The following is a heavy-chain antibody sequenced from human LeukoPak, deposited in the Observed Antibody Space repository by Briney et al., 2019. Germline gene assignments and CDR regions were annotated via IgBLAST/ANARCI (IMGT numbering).Heavy chain of an antibody. CDR1: GFTFSIYS. Sequence: GGSLRLSCAASGFTFSIYSMNWVRQAPGKGLEWVSSIGGSSSSLYYAESVKGRFTNSRDNSKNTLYLQMNSLRAEDTAVYYCAREVAYCGGDCYKGALDYWGQGTLVTVSS. CDR2: IGGSSSSL. D-gene: IGHD2-21*02. CDR3: AREVAYCGGDCYKGALDY. V-gene: IGHV3-21*01. J-gene: IGHJ4*02.